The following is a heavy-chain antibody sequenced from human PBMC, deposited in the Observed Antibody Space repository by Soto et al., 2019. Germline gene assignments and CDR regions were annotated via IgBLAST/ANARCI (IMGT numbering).Heavy chain of an antibody. J-gene: IGHJ4*02. Sequence: QVTLKESGPVLVNPTETLTLTCTVAGFSLSNARMGVSWIRQPPGKALEWLAHIFSNDEKSYSTSLKSRVTIPKDTSKSQVVLTLTNMDPVGTATYYCARSRVAVAGNGVFDYWGQGTLVTVSS. V-gene: IGHV2-26*01. CDR3: ARSRVAVAGNGVFDY. CDR1: GFSLSNARMG. CDR2: IFSNDEK. D-gene: IGHD6-19*01.